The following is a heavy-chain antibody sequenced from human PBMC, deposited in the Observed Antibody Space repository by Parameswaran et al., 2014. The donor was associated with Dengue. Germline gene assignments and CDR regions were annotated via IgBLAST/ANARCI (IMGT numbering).Heavy chain of an antibody. CDR2: ISPNGGDT. Sequence: WVRQAPGQGLEWMGWISPNGGDTNYAQKFQGRVTMTRDTSISTAYMELNGLRSDDTAVYYCGRFGDLSYFDYWGQGTLVTVSS. D-gene: IGHD3-10*01. J-gene: IGHJ4*02. V-gene: IGHV1-2*02. CDR3: GRFGDLSYFDY.